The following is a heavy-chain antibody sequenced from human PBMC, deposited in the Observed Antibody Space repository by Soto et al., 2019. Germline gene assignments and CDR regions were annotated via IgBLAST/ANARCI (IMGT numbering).Heavy chain of an antibody. CDR1: GFTFDTYA. CDR2: ISDDGTNT. D-gene: IGHD3-22*01. Sequence: LILCCAGCGFTFDTYALHWFRHAPVKGLEWVAVISDDGTNTYYADSVKGRFTISRDNSKNTLFLQMNSLRAEDTAFYYCANGGPVAYYDTGDEHLVYPLGFWGQGTMVTVSS. CDR3: ANGGPVAYYDTGDEHLVYPLGF. V-gene: IGHV3-30-3*01. J-gene: IGHJ4*02.